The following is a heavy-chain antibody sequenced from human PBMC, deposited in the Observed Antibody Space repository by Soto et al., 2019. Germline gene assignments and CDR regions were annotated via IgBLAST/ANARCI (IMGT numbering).Heavy chain of an antibody. CDR1: GFTFSRYP. CDR3: VRHNGRVVAATENYFDP. D-gene: IGHD2-15*01. CDR2: ISGSGRTT. V-gene: IGHV3-23*01. Sequence: VQLLESGGTLVQPGGSLKLSCAASGFTFSRYPMTWVRQAPGKGLEWVSDISGSGRTTEYADSVKGRFTISRDNSKNTLYLEMNSLRVEDTAVYYCVRHNGRVVAATENYFDPWGQGALVTVSS. J-gene: IGHJ5*02.